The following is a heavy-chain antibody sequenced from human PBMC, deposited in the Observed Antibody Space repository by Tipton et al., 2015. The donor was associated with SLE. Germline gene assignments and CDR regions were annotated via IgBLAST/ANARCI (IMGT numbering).Heavy chain of an antibody. Sequence: TLSLTCSVSGGPISSGGHYWSWIRQSPGKDLEWIGYIRDTQSTTYNPSLKSRVTISVDPSNSQFSLMLSSVTAADTALYYCARGGDGGYGAFGYCGQGTLGTCSS. J-gene: IGHJ4*02. CDR3: ARGGDGGYGAFGY. CDR2: IRDTQST. CDR1: GGPISSGGHY. D-gene: IGHD1-26*01. V-gene: IGHV4-31*03.